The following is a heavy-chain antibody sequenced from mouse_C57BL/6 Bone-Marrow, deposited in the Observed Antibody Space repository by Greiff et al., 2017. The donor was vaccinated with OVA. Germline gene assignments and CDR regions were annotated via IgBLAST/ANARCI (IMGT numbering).Heavy chain of an antibody. CDR1: GYTFTSYW. CDR3: ARSGSKGFAY. D-gene: IGHD4-1*01. Sequence: QVQLQQSGAELVKPGASVKLSCKASGYTFTSYWMQWVKQRPGQGLEWIGEIDPSDSYTNYNQKFKGKATLTVDTSSSTAYMQLSSLTSEDSAVYYCARSGSKGFAYWGQGTLVTVSA. V-gene: IGHV1-50*01. J-gene: IGHJ3*01. CDR2: IDPSDSYT.